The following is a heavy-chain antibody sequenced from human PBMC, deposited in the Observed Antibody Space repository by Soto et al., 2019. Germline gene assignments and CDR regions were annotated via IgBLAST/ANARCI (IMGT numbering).Heavy chain of an antibody. D-gene: IGHD6-19*01. CDR1: GASISDDNW. CDR3: ARHVGVPGTRGFDY. CDR2: IYRSGTT. Sequence: QVQLQESGPGLVKPSGTLSLACAVFGASISDDNWWSWVRQPPGKGLEWIGEIYRSGTTNYNSSLENRVTISMDKSRNQISLKLSSVAAADSAIYYCARHVGVPGTRGFDYWGQGTLVTVSS. J-gene: IGHJ4*02. V-gene: IGHV4-4*02.